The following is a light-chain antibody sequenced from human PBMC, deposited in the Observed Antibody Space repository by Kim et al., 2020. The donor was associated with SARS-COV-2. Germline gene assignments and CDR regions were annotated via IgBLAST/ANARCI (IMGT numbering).Light chain of an antibody. J-gene: IGKJ1*01. Sequence: SPGERATLSCRASQRVSSNLAWYQQKPGQAPRLLIYGASTRATGIPARFSGSGSGTEFTLTISSLQSEDFAVYYCQQYNNWPPWTFGQGTKVEIK. V-gene: IGKV3-15*01. CDR1: QRVSSN. CDR2: GAS. CDR3: QQYNNWPPWT.